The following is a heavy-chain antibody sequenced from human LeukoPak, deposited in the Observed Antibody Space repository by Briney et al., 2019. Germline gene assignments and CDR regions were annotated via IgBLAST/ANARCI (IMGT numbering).Heavy chain of an antibody. V-gene: IGHV3-9*01. D-gene: IGHD6-19*01. CDR3: AKGRSGWYSSFDY. CDR2: ISWNSGSI. CDR1: GFTFDDYA. J-gene: IGHJ4*02. Sequence: PGGSLRPSCAASGFTFDDYAMHWVRQAPGKGLEWVSGISWNSGSIGYADSVKGRFAISRDNAKNSLYLQMNSLRAEDTALYYYAKGRSGWYSSFDYWGQGTLVTVSS.